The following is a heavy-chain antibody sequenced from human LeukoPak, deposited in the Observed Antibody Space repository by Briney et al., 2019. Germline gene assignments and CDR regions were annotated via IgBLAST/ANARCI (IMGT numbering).Heavy chain of an antibody. D-gene: IGHD2-2*01. V-gene: IGHV1-69*05. CDR3: ARGHRSSTSCYEGLDWFDP. CDR1: GGTFSSYA. Sequence: ASVKVSCKASGGTFSSYAISWVRQAPGQGLEWMGGIIPIFGTANYAQKFQGRVTITTDESTSTAYMELSSLRSEDTAVYYCARGHRSSTSCYEGLDWFDPWGQGTLVTVSS. J-gene: IGHJ5*02. CDR2: IIPIFGTA.